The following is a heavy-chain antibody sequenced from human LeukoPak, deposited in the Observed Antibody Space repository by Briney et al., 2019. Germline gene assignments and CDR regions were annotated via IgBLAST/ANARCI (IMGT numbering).Heavy chain of an antibody. J-gene: IGHJ4*02. V-gene: IGHV1-46*01. CDR2: TNPSGGST. D-gene: IGHD6-19*01. Sequence: ASVKVSCKASGYTFTSYYMHWVRQAPGQGLEWMGITNPSGGSTSYAQKFQGRVTMTRDMSTSTVYMELSSLRSEDTAVYYCARAFPIAVAGKRNFDYWGQGTLVTVSS. CDR3: ARAFPIAVAGKRNFDY. CDR1: GYTFTSYY.